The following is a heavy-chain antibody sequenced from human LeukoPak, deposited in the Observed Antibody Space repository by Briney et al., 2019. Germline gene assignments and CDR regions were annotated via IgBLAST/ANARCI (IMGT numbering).Heavy chain of an antibody. CDR3: AKMRGGPYYYYYGMDV. D-gene: IGHD3-10*01. Sequence: GGSLRLSCAASGFTFSSYGMHWVRQAPGKGLEWVSAISGSGGSTYYADSVKGRFTISRDNSKNTLYLQMNSLRAEDTAVYYCAKMRGGPYYYYYGMDVWGQGTTVTVSS. J-gene: IGHJ6*02. CDR2: ISGSGGST. CDR1: GFTFSSYG. V-gene: IGHV3-23*01.